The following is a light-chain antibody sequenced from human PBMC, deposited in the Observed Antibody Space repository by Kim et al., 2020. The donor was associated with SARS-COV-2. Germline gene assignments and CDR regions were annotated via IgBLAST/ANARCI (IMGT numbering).Light chain of an antibody. CDR1: QDISNH. V-gene: IGKV1-33*01. Sequence: ASVGDRVTITCQASQDISNHLNWYQQKPGKAPKPLVYEASILEAGVPSRFRGGGSGTDFTFTISSLQPEDIATYYCQQYDNLPRTFGQGTKVEIK. CDR3: QQYDNLPRT. CDR2: EAS. J-gene: IGKJ1*01.